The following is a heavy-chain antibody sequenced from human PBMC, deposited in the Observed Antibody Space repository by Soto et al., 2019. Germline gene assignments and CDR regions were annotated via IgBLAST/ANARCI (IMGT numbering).Heavy chain of an antibody. Sequence: SETLSLTCTVSGDSMSSSNWWNWVRQPPGKGLEWIGEAHHSGRTNYNPSLKSRVTISVDTSKNQFSLKLNSMTAADTAVYYCARHNYGSGSTYFDYWGQGTLVTVSS. CDR2: AHHSGRT. J-gene: IGHJ4*02. CDR1: GDSMSSSNW. V-gene: IGHV4-4*02. D-gene: IGHD3-10*01. CDR3: ARHNYGSGSTYFDY.